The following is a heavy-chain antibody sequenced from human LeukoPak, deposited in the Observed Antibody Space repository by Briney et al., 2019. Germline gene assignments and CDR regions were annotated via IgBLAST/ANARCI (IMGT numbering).Heavy chain of an antibody. CDR2: ITYGGSNK. V-gene: IGHV3-30*18. CDR1: GFTFSSYG. D-gene: IGHD4/OR15-4a*01. J-gene: IGHJ6*02. CDR3: PKDEGYGVNYCAYYYYYCMDL. Sequence: PGGSLRLSCAASGFTFSSYGMSWVRQAPGKGLEWVAAITYGGSNKYYADSVKGRFTISRENSKNTLYLQMNSLRAEDSPVYYCPKDEGYGVNYCAYYYYYCMDLWGQGTTVTVSS.